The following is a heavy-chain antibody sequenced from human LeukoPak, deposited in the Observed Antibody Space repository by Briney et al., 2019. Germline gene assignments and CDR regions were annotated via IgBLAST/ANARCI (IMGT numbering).Heavy chain of an antibody. CDR2: INHSGST. D-gene: IGHD3-22*01. Sequence: SETLSLTCAVYGWSFSGYYWSWIRQPPGKGLEWIGEINHSGSTNYNPSLKSRVTISVETSKNQFSLKLSSVTAADTAVYYCARASRKSTMIVVVSNGWFDPWGQGTLVTVSS. CDR1: GWSFSGYY. CDR3: ARASRKSTMIVVVSNGWFDP. J-gene: IGHJ5*02. V-gene: IGHV4-34*01.